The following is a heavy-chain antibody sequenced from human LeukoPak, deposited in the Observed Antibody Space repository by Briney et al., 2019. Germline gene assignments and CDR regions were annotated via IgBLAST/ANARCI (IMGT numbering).Heavy chain of an antibody. Sequence: GGSLRLPCAASGFTFSSYSMNWVRQAPGKGLEWVSSISSSSSYIYYADSVKGRFTISRDNAKNSLYLQMNSLRAEDTAVYYCARDGFCSSTSCYTFDYWGQGTLVTVSS. CDR2: ISSSSSYI. J-gene: IGHJ4*02. D-gene: IGHD2-2*02. CDR3: ARDGFCSSTSCYTFDY. CDR1: GFTFSSYS. V-gene: IGHV3-21*01.